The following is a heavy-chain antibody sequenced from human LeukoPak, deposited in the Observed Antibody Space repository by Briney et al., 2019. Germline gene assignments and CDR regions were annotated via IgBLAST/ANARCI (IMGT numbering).Heavy chain of an antibody. CDR3: ARSGQYCSSGSCYRTYHVY. J-gene: IGHJ4*02. Sequence: SETLSPTSINSGDSLSIGSEYWGWFRPPQGKGLEWIGSIYYSGCTYYNPSLKSRVTISIDTSKKQFSLKLSSVTAADTAVYYCARSGQYCSSGSCYRTYHVYWGQGTLVTVSS. D-gene: IGHD2-15*01. CDR2: IYYSGCT. V-gene: IGHV4-39*01. CDR1: GDSLSIGSEY.